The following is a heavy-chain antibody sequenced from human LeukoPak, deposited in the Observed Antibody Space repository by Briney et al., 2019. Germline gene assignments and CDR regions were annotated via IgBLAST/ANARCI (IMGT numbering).Heavy chain of an antibody. D-gene: IGHD6-6*01. Sequence: PSETLSLTCAVYGGSFSGYYWSWIRQPPGKGLEWIGEINHSGSTNYNPSLKSRVTISVDTSKNQFSLKLSSVTAADTAVYYCARNPASIAARRRYFDLWGRGTLVTVSS. CDR1: GGSFSGYY. CDR2: INHSGST. CDR3: ARNPASIAARRRYFDL. V-gene: IGHV4-34*01. J-gene: IGHJ2*01.